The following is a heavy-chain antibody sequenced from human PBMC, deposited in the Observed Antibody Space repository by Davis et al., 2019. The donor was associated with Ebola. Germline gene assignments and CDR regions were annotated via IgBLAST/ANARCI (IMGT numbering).Heavy chain of an antibody. V-gene: IGHV3-15*07. Sequence: GESLKISCAASGFTFSNAWMNWVRQAPGQGLEWVGRIKSKTDGGTTDYAAPVKGRFTISRDDSKNTLYLQMNSLKTEDTAVYYCTTDPTLYYYDSSGYYYDYYYGMDVWGQGTTVTVSS. CDR2: IKSKTDGGTT. CDR1: GFTFSNAW. D-gene: IGHD3-22*01. J-gene: IGHJ6*02. CDR3: TTDPTLYYYDSSGYYYDYYYGMDV.